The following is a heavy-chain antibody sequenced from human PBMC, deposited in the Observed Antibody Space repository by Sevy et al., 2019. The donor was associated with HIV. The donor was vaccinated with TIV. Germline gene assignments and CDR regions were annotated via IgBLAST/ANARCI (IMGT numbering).Heavy chain of an antibody. V-gene: IGHV3-21*01. Sequence: GESLKISCAASGFTFSSYSMNWVRQAPGKGLEWVSSISSSSSYIYYADPVKGRFTISRDNAKNSLYLQMNSLRAEDTAVYYCATAGLARYYYYMDVWGKGTTVTVSS. J-gene: IGHJ6*03. CDR3: ATAGLARYYYYMDV. D-gene: IGHD6-6*01. CDR1: GFTFSSYS. CDR2: ISSSSSYI.